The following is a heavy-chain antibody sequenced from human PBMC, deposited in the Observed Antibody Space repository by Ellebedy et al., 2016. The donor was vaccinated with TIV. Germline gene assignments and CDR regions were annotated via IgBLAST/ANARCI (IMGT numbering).Heavy chain of an antibody. J-gene: IGHJ4*02. V-gene: IGHV3-49*02. Sequence: GESLKISCAASGFTFSSYRMNWVRQASGKGLEWVGFIRSKAFGGATDYAASVKGRFTVSRDDSKSIAYLQMNSLKTEDTAVYYCTRGRLEMATTFDYWGQGTLVTVSS. CDR3: TRGRLEMATTFDY. CDR1: GFTFSSYR. CDR2: IRSKAFGGAT. D-gene: IGHD5-24*01.